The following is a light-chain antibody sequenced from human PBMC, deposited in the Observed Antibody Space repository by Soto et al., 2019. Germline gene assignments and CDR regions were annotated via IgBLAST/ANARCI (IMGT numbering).Light chain of an antibody. V-gene: IGKV1-5*03. J-gene: IGKJ1*01. CDR1: QTISSW. Sequence: DIQMTQSPSTLSGSVGDRVTITCRASQTISSWLAWHQQKPGKAPKLRIYKASTLKSGVPSRFSGSGSGTEFTLTISSLQPDDFATYYSQHDYSYSEAFGQGTKVELK. CDR3: QHDYSYSEA. CDR2: KAS.